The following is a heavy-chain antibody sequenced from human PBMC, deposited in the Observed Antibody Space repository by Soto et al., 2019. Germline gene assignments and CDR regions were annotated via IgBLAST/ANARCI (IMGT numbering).Heavy chain of an antibody. CDR3: ARGIRYSSAWTGIDY. Sequence: QVQLQQWGAGLLKPSETLSLTCAVYGGSFSGYYWSWIRQPPGKGLEWIGEINHSGSTNYNPSLKSRVTISVAASKNQFSLKLGSVTAADTAVYYGARGIRYSSAWTGIDYWGQGTLVTVSS. V-gene: IGHV4-34*01. J-gene: IGHJ4*02. CDR2: INHSGST. CDR1: GGSFSGYY. D-gene: IGHD6-25*01.